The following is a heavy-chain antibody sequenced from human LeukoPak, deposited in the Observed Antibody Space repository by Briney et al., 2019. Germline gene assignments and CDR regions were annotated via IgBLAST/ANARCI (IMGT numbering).Heavy chain of an antibody. J-gene: IGHJ6*02. CDR2: IWYDGSNK. CDR1: GFTFSSYG. Sequence: GGYLRLSCAASGFTFSSYGMHWVRQAPGKGLEWVAVIWYDGSNKYYADSVKGRFTISRDNSKNTLYLQMNSLRAEDTAVYYCARDIGRDYYYGMDVWGQGTTVTVSS. CDR3: ARDIGRDYYYGMDV. V-gene: IGHV3-33*01. D-gene: IGHD1-26*01.